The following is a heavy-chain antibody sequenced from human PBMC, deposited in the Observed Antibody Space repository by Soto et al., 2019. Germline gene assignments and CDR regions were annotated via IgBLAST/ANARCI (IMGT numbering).Heavy chain of an antibody. Sequence: GGSLRLSCAASGFPFSDYAMQWVRQAPGKGLEWVAMISFDGSHTYYTDSVQVRFIVSRDNSKNTLYLQINSPTAGDTAVYYCAREPPLIAVSGPLGYWGQGNLVTVSS. CDR2: ISFDGSHT. D-gene: IGHD6-19*01. V-gene: IGHV3-30-3*01. CDR1: GFPFSDYA. J-gene: IGHJ4*02. CDR3: AREPPLIAVSGPLGY.